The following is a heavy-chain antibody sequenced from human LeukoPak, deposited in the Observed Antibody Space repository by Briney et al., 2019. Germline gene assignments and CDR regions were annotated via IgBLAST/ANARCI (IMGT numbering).Heavy chain of an antibody. D-gene: IGHD5-12*01. V-gene: IGHV4-30-2*01. Sequence: SETLSLTCTVSGYSISSGGYSWSWIRQPPGKGLEWIGYIYHSGSTYYNPSPKSRVTISLDRSKNQFSLKLSSVTAADTAVYYCARDGGYSGYDPVWFDPWGQGTLVTVSS. CDR2: IYHSGST. J-gene: IGHJ5*02. CDR1: GYSISSGGYS. CDR3: ARDGGYSGYDPVWFDP.